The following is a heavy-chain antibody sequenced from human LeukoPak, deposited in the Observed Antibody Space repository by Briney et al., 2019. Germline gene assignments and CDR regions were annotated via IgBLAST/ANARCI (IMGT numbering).Heavy chain of an antibody. J-gene: IGHJ4*02. V-gene: IGHV3-23*01. CDR2: INSCGNT. Sequence: GGSLRLSCAASGFAFSTYAMSWVRQAPGKGLEWVSIINSCGNTYYADSVKGRLTISRDNSKNTLWLQMNSLRAEDTAVYYCAKHSSGWYSFDFWGQGILVTVSS. D-gene: IGHD6-13*01. CDR1: GFAFSTYA. CDR3: AKHSSGWYSFDF.